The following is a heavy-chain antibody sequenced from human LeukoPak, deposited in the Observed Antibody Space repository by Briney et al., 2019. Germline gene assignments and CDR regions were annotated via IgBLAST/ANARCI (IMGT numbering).Heavy chain of an antibody. Sequence: SETLSLTCAVSGGSISSGGYPWSWIRQPPGKGLEWIGYICHSGSTYYNPSLKSRVTISVDRSKNQFSLKLSSVTAADTAVYYCARSYSNVFDPWGQGTLVTVSS. V-gene: IGHV4-30-2*01. J-gene: IGHJ5*02. CDR2: ICHSGST. D-gene: IGHD6-13*01. CDR1: GGSISSGGYP. CDR3: ARSYSNVFDP.